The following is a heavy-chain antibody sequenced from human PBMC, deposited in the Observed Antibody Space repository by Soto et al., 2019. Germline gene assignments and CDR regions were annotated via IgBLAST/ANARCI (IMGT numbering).Heavy chain of an antibody. J-gene: IGHJ4*02. CDR1: GRTFSSFT. D-gene: IGHD2-2*02. CDR3: ARERGVVSAAIEYRNHFYY. V-gene: IGHV1-69*01. Sequence: QVQLVQSGAEVKKPGSSVKVSCKASGRTFSSFTINWVRQAPGPGLEWRAGIIPLFATANYAQRFQGGVTITADESRTPAHLHLSSLISEDTGVYYCARERGVVSAAIEYRNHFYYWGQGTLVTVSS. CDR2: IIPLFATA.